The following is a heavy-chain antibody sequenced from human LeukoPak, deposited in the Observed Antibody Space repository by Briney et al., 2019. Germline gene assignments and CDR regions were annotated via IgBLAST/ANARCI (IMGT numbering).Heavy chain of an antibody. J-gene: IGHJ4*02. CDR3: AKDPTPGGAKMVYHPFDY. D-gene: IGHD2-8*01. V-gene: IGHV3-30*02. CDR1: GFTFNSYG. CDR2: IRYDGSNK. Sequence: GGSLRLSCAASGFTFNSYGMHWVRQAPGKGLGWESFIRYDGSNKYYSDSLKGRFTISRDDSKNTLYLQMNSLRAEDTAVYSCAKDPTPGGAKMVYHPFDYSRRGTLVTVSS.